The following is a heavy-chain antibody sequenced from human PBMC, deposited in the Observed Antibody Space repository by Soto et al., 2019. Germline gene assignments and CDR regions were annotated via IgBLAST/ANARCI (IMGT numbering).Heavy chain of an antibody. CDR2: INPNSGGT. CDR3: ARESAYCGGDCYSGGYYYYYGMDV. V-gene: IGHV1-2*02. D-gene: IGHD2-21*02. CDR1: GYTFTSYG. Sequence: GASVKVSCKASGYTFTSYGISWVRQAPGQGLEWMGWINPNSGGTNYAQKFQGRVTMTRDTSISTAYMELSRLRSDDTAVYYCARESAYCGGDCYSGGYYYYYGMDVWGQGTTVTVSS. J-gene: IGHJ6*02.